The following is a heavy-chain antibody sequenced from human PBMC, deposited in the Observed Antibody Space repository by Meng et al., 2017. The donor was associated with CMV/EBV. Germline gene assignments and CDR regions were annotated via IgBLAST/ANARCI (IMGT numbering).Heavy chain of an antibody. Sequence: SVKVSCKASGYTFTSYSMHWVRQAPGQGLEWMGIINTSGGSTSYAQKFQGRVTMTRDTSTSTVYMELSSLRSEDTAVYYCARDPPGDGEQYYYYGMDVWGQGTTVTVSS. CDR2: INTSGGST. D-gene: IGHD4-17*01. CDR1: GYTFTSYS. CDR3: ARDPPGDGEQYYYYGMDV. V-gene: IGHV1-46*01. J-gene: IGHJ6*02.